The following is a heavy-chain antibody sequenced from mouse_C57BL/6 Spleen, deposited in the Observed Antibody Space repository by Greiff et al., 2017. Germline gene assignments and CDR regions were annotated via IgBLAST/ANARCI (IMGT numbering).Heavy chain of an antibody. J-gene: IGHJ3*01. Sequence: QVQLQQSGPELVKPGASVKISCKASGYAFSSSWMNWVKQRPGKGLEWIGRIYPGDGDTNYNGKFKGKATLTADKSSSTAYMQLSSLTSEASAVYFCARSVTTVVAPFAYWGQGTLVTVSA. CDR3: ARSVTTVVAPFAY. CDR1: GYAFSSSW. CDR2: IYPGDGDT. D-gene: IGHD1-1*01. V-gene: IGHV1-82*01.